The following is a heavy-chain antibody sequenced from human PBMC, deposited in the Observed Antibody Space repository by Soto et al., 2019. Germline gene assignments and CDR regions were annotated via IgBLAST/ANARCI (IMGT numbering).Heavy chain of an antibody. V-gene: IGHV3-30*18. Sequence: QVQPVESGGGVVQPGRSLRLSCAASGFTFSSYGMHWVRQAPGKGLEWVAVISYDGSNKYYADSVKGRFTISRDNSKNTLYLQMNSLRAEDTAVYYCAKDQEPKAAVYYYYGMDVWGQGTTVTVSS. CDR1: GFTFSSYG. J-gene: IGHJ6*02. CDR2: ISYDGSNK. D-gene: IGHD6-13*01. CDR3: AKDQEPKAAVYYYYGMDV.